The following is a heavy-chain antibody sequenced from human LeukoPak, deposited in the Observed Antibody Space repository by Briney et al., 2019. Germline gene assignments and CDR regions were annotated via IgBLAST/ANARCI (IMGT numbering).Heavy chain of an antibody. J-gene: IGHJ4*02. D-gene: IGHD2-2*01. V-gene: IGHV4-34*01. CDR3: ARARFRYCSSTSCLPTTLFDY. CDR1: GGSFSGYY. Sequence: SETLSLTGAVYGGSFSGYYWSWIRQPPGKGLEWIGEINHSGSTNYNPSLKSRVTISVDTSKNQFSLKLSSVTAADTAVYYCARARFRYCSSTSCLPTTLFDYWGQGTLVTVSS. CDR2: INHSGST.